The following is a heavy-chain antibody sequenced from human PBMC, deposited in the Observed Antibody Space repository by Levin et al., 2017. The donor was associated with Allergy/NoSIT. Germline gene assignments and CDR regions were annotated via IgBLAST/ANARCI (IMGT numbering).Heavy chain of an antibody. V-gene: IGHV4-34*01. D-gene: IGHD4-17*01. CDR3: ARGHWGYGDRFDY. Sequence: SETLSLTCAVYGGSFSGYYWSWIRQPPGKGLEWIGEINHSGSTNYNPSLKSRVTISVDTSKNQFSLKLSSVTAADTAVYYCARGHWGYGDRFDYWGQGTLVTVSS. CDR2: INHSGST. CDR1: GGSFSGYY. J-gene: IGHJ4*02.